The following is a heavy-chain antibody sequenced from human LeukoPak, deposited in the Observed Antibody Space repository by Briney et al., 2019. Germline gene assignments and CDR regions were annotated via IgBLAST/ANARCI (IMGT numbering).Heavy chain of an antibody. CDR2: ISAYNGNT. CDR1: GGTFSSYG. Sequence: ASVKVSCKASGGTFSSYGISWVRQAPGQGLEWMGWISAYNGNTNYAQKLQGRVTMTTDTSTSTAYMELRSLRSNDTAVYYCARDSPDYYDSSGFDYWGQGTLVTVSS. V-gene: IGHV1-18*01. D-gene: IGHD3-22*01. J-gene: IGHJ4*02. CDR3: ARDSPDYYDSSGFDY.